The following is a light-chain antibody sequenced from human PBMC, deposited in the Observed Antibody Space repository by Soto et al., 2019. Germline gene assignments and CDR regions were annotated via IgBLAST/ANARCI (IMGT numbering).Light chain of an antibody. J-gene: IGLJ1*01. CDR2: SNN. Sequence: QSVLTQPPSVSGAPGQRVTISCTGSSSNIGAGSDVHWYHQLPGTAPKLLIYSNNNRPSGVPDRFSVSKSGTSASLAITGLQAEDEADYYCQSYGRSLSAPYVFGTGTKVTVL. CDR3: QSYGRSLSAPYV. CDR1: SSNIGAGSD. V-gene: IGLV1-40*01.